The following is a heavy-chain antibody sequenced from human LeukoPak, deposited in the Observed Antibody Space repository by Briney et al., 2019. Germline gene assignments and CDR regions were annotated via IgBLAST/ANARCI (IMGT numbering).Heavy chain of an antibody. CDR3: ARDLDFSVDV. J-gene: IGHJ6*02. V-gene: IGHV3-74*01. CDR1: GSTVNTYG. CDR2: INPDGSSI. Sequence: GGSLRLSCAVSGSTVNTYGMHWVRQVPGKGMVWVSYINPDGSSITYADSVEGRFTISRDSAKNTLYLQMNSLRGEDTAVYYCARDLDFSVDVWGQGTTVIVSS. D-gene: IGHD3/OR15-3a*01.